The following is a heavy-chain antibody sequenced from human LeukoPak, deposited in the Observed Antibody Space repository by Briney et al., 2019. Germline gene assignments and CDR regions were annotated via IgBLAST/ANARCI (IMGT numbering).Heavy chain of an antibody. D-gene: IGHD3-22*01. CDR1: GFTFSSYA. V-gene: IGHV3-23*01. CDR2: ISGSGGST. J-gene: IGHJ4*02. Sequence: GGSLRLSCAASGFTFSSYAMSWVRQAPGKGLEWVSAISGSGGSTYYADSAKGRFTISRDNSKNTLYLQMNSLRAEDTAVYYCAKDDYYDSSGYYYWGQGTLVTVSS. CDR3: AKDDYYDSSGYYY.